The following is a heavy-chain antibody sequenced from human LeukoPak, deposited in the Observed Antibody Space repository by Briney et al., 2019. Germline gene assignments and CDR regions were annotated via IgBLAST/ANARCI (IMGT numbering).Heavy chain of an antibody. Sequence: SETLSLTCTVSGGSLSSYYWSWIRQPPGKGLEWIGYIYYSGSTNYNPSLKSRVTISVDTSKNQFSLKLSSVTAADTAVYYCASVDTGYFDYWGQGTLVTVSS. CDR3: ASVDTGYFDY. CDR1: GGSLSSYY. CDR2: IYYSGST. J-gene: IGHJ4*02. V-gene: IGHV4-59*01. D-gene: IGHD5-18*01.